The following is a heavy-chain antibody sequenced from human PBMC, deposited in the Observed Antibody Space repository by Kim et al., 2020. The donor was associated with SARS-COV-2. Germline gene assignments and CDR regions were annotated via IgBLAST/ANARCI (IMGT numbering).Heavy chain of an antibody. D-gene: IGHD2-2*01. J-gene: IGHJ6*02. CDR3: ARAEDIVVVPAAVYYYYGMDV. CDR2: IIPIFGTA. Sequence: ASVKVSCKASGGTFSSYAISWVRQAPGQGLEWMGGIIPIFGTANYAQKFQGRVTITADESTSTAYMELSSLRSEDTAVYYCARAEDIVVVPAAVYYYYGMDVWGQGTTVTVSS. V-gene: IGHV1-69*13. CDR1: GGTFSSYA.